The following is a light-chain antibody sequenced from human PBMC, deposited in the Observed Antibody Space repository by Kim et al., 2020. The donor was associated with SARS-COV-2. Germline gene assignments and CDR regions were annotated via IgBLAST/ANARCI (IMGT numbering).Light chain of an antibody. V-gene: IGKV1-12*01. CDR2: AAS. CDR1: QGISNW. Sequence: DIQLTQSPSSLSASVGDSITFTCRASQGISNWLAWYQQKPGQVPKLLVYAASSLQSGVPPRFSASKSGTDFTLTVSSLQAEDFATYYCLQENNFPITFGRGTKLEIK. J-gene: IGKJ4*01. CDR3: LQENNFPIT.